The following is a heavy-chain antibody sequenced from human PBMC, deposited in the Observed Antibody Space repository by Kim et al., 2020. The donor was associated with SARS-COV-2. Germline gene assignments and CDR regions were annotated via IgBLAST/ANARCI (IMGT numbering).Heavy chain of an antibody. D-gene: IGHD3-22*01. V-gene: IGHV3-48*03. Sequence: GGSLRLSCAASGFTFSSYEMNWVRQAPGKGLEWVSYISSSGSTIYYADSVKGRFTISRDNAKNSLYLQMNSLRAEDTAVYYCARDPEYYYDSSGYQHWGQGTLVTVSS. CDR1: GFTFSSYE. CDR2: ISSSGSTI. J-gene: IGHJ1*01. CDR3: ARDPEYYYDSSGYQH.